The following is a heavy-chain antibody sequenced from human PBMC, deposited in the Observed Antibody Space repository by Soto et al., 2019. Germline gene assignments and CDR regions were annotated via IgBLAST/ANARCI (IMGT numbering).Heavy chain of an antibody. V-gene: IGHV4-39*01. CDR3: ALITHGGYDFWSGTNWFDP. D-gene: IGHD3-3*01. CDR1: GGSISSSSYY. J-gene: IGHJ5*02. Sequence: KTSETLSLTCTVSGGSISSSSYYWGWIRQPPGKGLEWIGSIYYSGSTYYNPSLKSRVTISVDTSKNQFSLKLSSVTAADTAVYYCALITHGGYDFWSGTNWFDPWGQGTQVTVSS. CDR2: IYYSGST.